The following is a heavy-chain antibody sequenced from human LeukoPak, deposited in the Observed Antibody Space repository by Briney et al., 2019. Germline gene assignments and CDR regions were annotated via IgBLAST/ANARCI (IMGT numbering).Heavy chain of an antibody. Sequence: SETLSLTCVVYGGSFSGYYWSWIRQPPGKGLEWIGEINHSGSTNYNPSLKSRVTISVDTSKNQSSLKLSSVTAADTAVYYCARQDIVATMLFDYWGQGTLVTVSS. CDR1: GGSFSGYY. CDR2: INHSGST. D-gene: IGHD5-12*01. CDR3: ARQDIVATMLFDY. J-gene: IGHJ4*02. V-gene: IGHV4-34*01.